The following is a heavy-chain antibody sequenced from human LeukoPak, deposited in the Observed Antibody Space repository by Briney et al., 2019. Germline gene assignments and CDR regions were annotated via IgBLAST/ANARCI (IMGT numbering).Heavy chain of an antibody. D-gene: IGHD3-10*01. CDR3: ARAPNDYGSGRSWFDP. Sequence: SETLSLTCTVSGGSISSSNYYWGWIRQPPGKGLEWVATIYYSGNTYYNPSLKSRVTISVDTSKMQFSLKLYSVTAADTAVHYCARAPNDYGSGRSWFDPWGQGTLVTVSS. J-gene: IGHJ5*02. V-gene: IGHV4-39*07. CDR1: GGSISSSNYY. CDR2: IYYSGNT.